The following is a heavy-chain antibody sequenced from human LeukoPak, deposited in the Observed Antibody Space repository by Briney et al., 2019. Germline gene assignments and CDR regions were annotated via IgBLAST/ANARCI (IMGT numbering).Heavy chain of an antibody. J-gene: IGHJ4*02. CDR2: ISSSGSTI. V-gene: IGHV3-11*01. D-gene: IGHD3-3*01. Sequence: GGSLRLSCAASGFTFSDYYMSWIRQAPGKGLEWVSYISSSGSTIYYADSVKGRFTISRDNAKNSLYLQMNSLRAEDTAVYYCARAPREWLLGYYFDYWGQGTLVTVSS. CDR3: ARAPREWLLGYYFDY. CDR1: GFTFSDYY.